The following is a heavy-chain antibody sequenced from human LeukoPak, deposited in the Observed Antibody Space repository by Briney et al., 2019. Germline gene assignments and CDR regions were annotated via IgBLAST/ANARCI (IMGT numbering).Heavy chain of an antibody. CDR3: ARSENYYDSSGYSTFEY. D-gene: IGHD3-22*01. CDR2: ISAYNGNT. CDR1: GYTFTSYG. J-gene: IGHJ4*02. Sequence: GASVKVSCKASGYTFTSYGISWVRQAPGQGLEWMGWISAYNGNTNYAQKLQGRVTMTTDTSTSTAYMELRSLRSDDTAVYHCARSENYYDSSGYSTFEYWGQGTLVTVSS. V-gene: IGHV1-18*01.